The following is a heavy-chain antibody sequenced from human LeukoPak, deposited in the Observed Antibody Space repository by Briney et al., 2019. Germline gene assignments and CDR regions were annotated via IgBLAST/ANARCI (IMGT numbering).Heavy chain of an antibody. V-gene: IGHV4-31*03. CDR1: GGSISSGGYY. CDR2: IYYSGST. J-gene: IGHJ3*02. CDR3: ARGKLWNAFDI. Sequence: PSETLSLTCTVSGGSISSGGYYWSWIRQHPGKGLEWIGYIYYSGSTYYNPSLKSRVTISVDTSKNQFSLKLSSVTAADTAVYYCARGKLWNAFDIWGQGTMVTVSS. D-gene: IGHD5-18*01.